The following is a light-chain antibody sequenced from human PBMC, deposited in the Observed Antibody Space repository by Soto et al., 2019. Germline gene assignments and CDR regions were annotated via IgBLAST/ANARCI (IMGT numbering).Light chain of an antibody. J-gene: IGLJ1*01. V-gene: IGLV3-21*04. CDR3: QVWDSSSDRL. CDR1: NIGSKS. CDR2: YDS. Sequence: SYELTQPPSVSVAPGKTARITCGGNNIGSKSVHWYQQKPGQAPVLVIYYDSDRPSGIPERFSGSNSGNTATLTISRVEAGDDADYYCQVWDSSSDRLFGTGTKLTVL.